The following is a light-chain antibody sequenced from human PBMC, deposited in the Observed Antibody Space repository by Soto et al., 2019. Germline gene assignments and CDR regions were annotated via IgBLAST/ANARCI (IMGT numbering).Light chain of an antibody. CDR2: EVT. CDR3: SSYSFTTSLYV. V-gene: IGLV2-14*01. CDR1: STDVGGYNY. Sequence: QSALAQPSSVSGSPGQSITISRTGTSTDVGGYNYVSWYQHHSGKAPKLLIYEVTKRPSGVPDRFSGSKSANTASLTISGLQAEDEADYYCSSYSFTTSLYVFGTGTKVTVL. J-gene: IGLJ1*01.